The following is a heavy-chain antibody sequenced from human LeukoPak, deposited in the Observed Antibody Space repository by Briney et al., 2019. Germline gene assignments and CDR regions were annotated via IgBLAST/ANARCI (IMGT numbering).Heavy chain of an antibody. CDR3: AKDGETYYYGSGNYFDY. J-gene: IGHJ4*02. D-gene: IGHD3-10*01. CDR1: GCVFHESY. Sequence: GESLRLSCLASGCVFHESYMTWVRQAPGKGPDSVADTNPDGSAQAYSDSVRGRFTISRDNSKNTLYLQMNSLRAEDTAVYYCAKDGETYYYGSGNYFDYWGQGTLVTVSS. CDR2: TNPDGSAQ. V-gene: IGHV3-7*01.